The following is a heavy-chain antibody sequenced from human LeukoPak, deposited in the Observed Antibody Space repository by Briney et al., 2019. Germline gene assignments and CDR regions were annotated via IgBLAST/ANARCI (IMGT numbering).Heavy chain of an antibody. CDR2: ISGSDGST. J-gene: IGHJ3*01. V-gene: IGHV3-23*01. Sequence: GGSLRLSCAASEFTFSSYAMSWVRQAPGKGLEWVSAISGSDGSTYYVDSVRGRFIISRDNSKNTLFLQMNSLRAEDTAIYYCARATNPLGAFDVWGQGTMLTVSS. D-gene: IGHD6-13*01. CDR1: EFTFSSYA. CDR3: ARATNPLGAFDV.